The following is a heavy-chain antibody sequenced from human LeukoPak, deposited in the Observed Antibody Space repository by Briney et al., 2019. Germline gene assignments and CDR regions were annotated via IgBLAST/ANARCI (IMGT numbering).Heavy chain of an antibody. D-gene: IGHD3-16*01. CDR2: IKPDGSDK. V-gene: IGHV3-7*01. J-gene: IGHJ4*02. CDR3: TAGALGY. CDR1: GFSYSSYW. Sequence: GGSLRLSCAASGFSYSSYWMNWVRQAPGKGLEWVANIKPDGSDKYYVDSVKGRFTISRDNAKNSLYLQMNSLRAEDTAVYYCTAGALGYWGRGTLINVSS.